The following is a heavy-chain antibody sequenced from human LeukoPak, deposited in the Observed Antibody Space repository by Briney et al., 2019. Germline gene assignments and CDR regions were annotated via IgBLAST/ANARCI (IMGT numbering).Heavy chain of an antibody. Sequence: GGSLRLSCAASGFTFSNAWMSWVRQAPGKGLEWVGRIKSKTDGGTTDYAAPVKGRFTISRDDSKNTLYLQMNSLKTEDTAVYYCTRGTSMMAAANRVVDYWGQGTLVTVSS. V-gene: IGHV3-15*01. J-gene: IGHJ4*02. CDR3: TRGTSMMAAANRVVDY. CDR2: IKSKTDGGTT. D-gene: IGHD5-24*01. CDR1: GFTFSNAW.